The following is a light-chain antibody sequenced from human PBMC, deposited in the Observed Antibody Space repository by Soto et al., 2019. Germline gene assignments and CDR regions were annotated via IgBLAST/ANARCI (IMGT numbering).Light chain of an antibody. V-gene: IGLV2-14*01. Sequence: QSVLTQPASVSGSPGQSITISCTGTSSDVGGYNYVSWYQQHPGKAPKLMIYEVSNRPLGVSNRFSGSKSGNTASLTISGLQAEDEADYYCSSYTSSSFYVFGTGTKLTVL. CDR1: SSDVGGYNY. CDR3: SSYTSSSFYV. CDR2: EVS. J-gene: IGLJ1*01.